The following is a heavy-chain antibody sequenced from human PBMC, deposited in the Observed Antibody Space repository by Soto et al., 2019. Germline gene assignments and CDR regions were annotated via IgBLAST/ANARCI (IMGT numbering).Heavy chain of an antibody. V-gene: IGHV3-30*03. Sequence: QVHLVESVGGVVQPGGSLRLSCAASGFTINRNDMYWVRQAPGKGLEWVAVMSFDGNHQHYADSVKGRFTISRDNSKNTLSLEMNSLRRDDTAVYYCASCERFPRVGVDYYALDVWGQGTTVIVSS. J-gene: IGHJ6*02. D-gene: IGHD3-3*01. CDR2: MSFDGNHQ. CDR3: ASCERFPRVGVDYYALDV. CDR1: GFTINRND.